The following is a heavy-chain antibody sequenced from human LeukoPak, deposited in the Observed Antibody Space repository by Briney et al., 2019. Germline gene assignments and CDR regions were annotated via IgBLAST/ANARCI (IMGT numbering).Heavy chain of an antibody. D-gene: IGHD2-21*02. Sequence: SETLSLTCAVSGGSISSSNWWSWVRQPPGKGLEWIGEIYHSGSTNYNPSLRSRVTISVDKSKNQFSLKLSSVTAADTAVYYCASNVVTASEDYFDYWGQGTLVTVSS. J-gene: IGHJ4*02. CDR1: GGSISSSNW. CDR3: ASNVVTASEDYFDY. V-gene: IGHV4-4*02. CDR2: IYHSGST.